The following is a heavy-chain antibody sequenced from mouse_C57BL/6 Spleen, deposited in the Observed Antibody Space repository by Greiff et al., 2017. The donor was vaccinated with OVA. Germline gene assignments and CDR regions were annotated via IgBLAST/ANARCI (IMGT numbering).Heavy chain of an antibody. V-gene: IGHV5-4*01. CDR1: GFTFSSYA. J-gene: IGHJ2*01. CDR2: ISDGGNYT. Sequence: EVMLVESGGGLVKPGGSLKLSCAASGFTFSSYAMSWVRQTPEKRLEWVATISDGGNYTYYPDNVKGRFTISRDNAKNNLYLQMSHLKSEDTAMYYCAREFYDGYHFDYWGQGTTLTVSS. CDR3: AREFYDGYHFDY. D-gene: IGHD2-3*01.